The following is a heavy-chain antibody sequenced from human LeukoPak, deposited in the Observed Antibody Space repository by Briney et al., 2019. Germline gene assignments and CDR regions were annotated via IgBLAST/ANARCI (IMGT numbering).Heavy chain of an antibody. Sequence: VASVKVSCKASGYTLTGYYTHWVRQAPGQGLERMGWINPNSGGTNYAQKFQGRVTMTRDTSISTAYMELSRLGSDDTAVYYCARDGASGYLADYWGQGTLVTVSS. V-gene: IGHV1-2*02. D-gene: IGHD3-3*01. CDR3: ARDGASGYLADY. J-gene: IGHJ4*02. CDR1: GYTLTGYY. CDR2: INPNSGGT.